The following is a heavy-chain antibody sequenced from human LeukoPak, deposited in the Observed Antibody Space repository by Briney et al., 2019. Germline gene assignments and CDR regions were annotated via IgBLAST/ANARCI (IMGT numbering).Heavy chain of an antibody. J-gene: IGHJ4*02. CDR2: IYHSGST. D-gene: IGHD5-18*01. CDR1: GGSISSGGYY. Sequence: PSETLSLTCTVSGGSISSGGYYWSWIRQPPGKGLEWIGYIYHSGSTYYNPSLKSRVTISVDRSKNQFSLKLSSVTAADTAVYYCARGAGCRVSFDYWGQGTLVTVSS. CDR3: ARGAGCRVSFDY. V-gene: IGHV4-30-2*01.